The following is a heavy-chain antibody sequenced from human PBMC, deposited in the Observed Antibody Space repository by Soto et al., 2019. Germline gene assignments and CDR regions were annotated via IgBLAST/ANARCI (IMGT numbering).Heavy chain of an antibody. CDR1: GFTFSSYA. CDR2: ISYDGSNK. Sequence: GGSLRLSCAASGFTFSSYAMHWVRQAPGKGLEWVAVISYDGSNKYYADSVKGRFTISRDNSKNTLYLQMNSLRAEDTAVYYCAREVVIKNPPRRLYNWFDPWGQGTLVTVSS. V-gene: IGHV3-30-3*01. D-gene: IGHD3-22*01. J-gene: IGHJ5*02. CDR3: AREVVIKNPPRRLYNWFDP.